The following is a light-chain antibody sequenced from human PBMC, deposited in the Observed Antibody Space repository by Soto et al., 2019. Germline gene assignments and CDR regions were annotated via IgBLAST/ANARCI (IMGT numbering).Light chain of an antibody. V-gene: IGLV2-14*01. CDR3: SSYTVTRGVV. Sequence: QSVLTQPASVSGSPGQSITISCTGTTSDVGGYNYVSWYQQHPGRAPKLIIYDVGNRPSGVSNRFSGSKSANAASLTISGLQAEDEADYYCSSYTVTRGVVFGGGTKVTVL. J-gene: IGLJ2*01. CDR1: TSDVGGYNY. CDR2: DVG.